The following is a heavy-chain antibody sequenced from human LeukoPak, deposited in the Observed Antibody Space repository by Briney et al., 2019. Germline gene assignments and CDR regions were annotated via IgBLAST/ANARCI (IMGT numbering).Heavy chain of an antibody. CDR3: AREGYDILTGYYRYNWFDP. D-gene: IGHD3-9*01. V-gene: IGHV1-18*01. CDR1: GYTFTSYG. Sequence: EASVKVSCKASGYTFTSYGISWVRQAPGQGLEWMGWISAYNGNTNYARKLQGRVTMTTDTSTSTAYMELRSLRSDDTAVHYCAREGYDILTGYYRYNWFDPWGQGTLVTVSS. CDR2: ISAYNGNT. J-gene: IGHJ5*02.